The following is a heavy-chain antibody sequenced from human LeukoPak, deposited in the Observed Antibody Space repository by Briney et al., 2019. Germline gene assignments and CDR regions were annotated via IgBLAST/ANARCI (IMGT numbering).Heavy chain of an antibody. J-gene: IGHJ4*02. CDR3: AKGVASLEH. V-gene: IGHV4-4*07. CDR1: GGSISSYF. Sequence: SETLSLTCTVSGGSISSYFWTWIRQPAGKGLEWIGRVYSSGSTNYNPSLKSRATMSVDTSKNQFSLTMNSVTAADTAMYYCAKGVASLEHWGQGTLVTVSS. D-gene: IGHD3-10*01. CDR2: VYSSGST.